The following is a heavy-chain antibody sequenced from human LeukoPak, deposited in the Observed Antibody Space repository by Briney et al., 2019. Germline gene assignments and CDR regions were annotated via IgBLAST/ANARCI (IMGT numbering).Heavy chain of an antibody. CDR3: ARGTSGSTSLFY. CDR1: GGTFSSYA. J-gene: IGHJ4*02. D-gene: IGHD1-7*01. V-gene: IGHV1-69*05. Sequence: SVKVSCKASGGTFSSYAISWVRQAPGQGLEWMGRIIPIFGTANYAQKFQGRVTITTDESTSTTYMELSSLRSEDTAVYYCARGTSGSTSLFYWGQGTLVTVSS. CDR2: IIPIFGTA.